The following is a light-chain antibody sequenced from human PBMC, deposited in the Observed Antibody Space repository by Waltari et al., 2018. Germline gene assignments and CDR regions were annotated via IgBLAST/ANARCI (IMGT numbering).Light chain of an antibody. CDR2: GAF. J-gene: IGKJ4*01. V-gene: IGKV3-20*01. CDR1: QSVSKNY. Sequence: EIVLTQSPGTLSLSPGERATLSCRASQSVSKNYLAWYQQKPGQAPRLLIYGAFTRATCIPDRFSGSGSGTDFTLSISRLEPEDFAVYYCQQYGSSSGTFGGGTKLEIE. CDR3: QQYGSSSGT.